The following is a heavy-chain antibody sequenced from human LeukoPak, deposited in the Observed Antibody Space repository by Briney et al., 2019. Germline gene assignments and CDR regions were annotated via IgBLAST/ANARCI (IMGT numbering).Heavy chain of an antibody. CDR2: IGTAGDT. CDR1: GFTFSSYD. D-gene: IGHD3-22*01. Sequence: GGSLRLSCAASGFTFSSYDMHWVRQATGKGLEWVSAIGTAGDTYYPASVKGRFTISRENAKNSLYLQMNSLRAGDTAVYYCARALTRYYDSSGYYPRQKYYYYYGMDVWGQGTTVTVSS. CDR3: ARALTRYYDSSGYYPRQKYYYYYGMDV. V-gene: IGHV3-13*01. J-gene: IGHJ6*02.